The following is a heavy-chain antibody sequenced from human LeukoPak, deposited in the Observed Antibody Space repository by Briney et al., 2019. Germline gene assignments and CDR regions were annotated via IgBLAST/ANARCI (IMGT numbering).Heavy chain of an antibody. J-gene: IGHJ6*03. CDR1: GFTVSTNY. V-gene: IGHV3-53*05. CDR3: ARDEVEPRDYYMPV. D-gene: IGHD1-14*01. Sequence: GGSVKLSCAASGFTVSTNYMSWVRQAPGQGLEWVGVLYRGGSTYYAASRQGGFIISRDDSKTTPDLKVNSRRAEDTAVDYCARDEVEPRDYYMPVWGKGTTLTVSS. CDR2: LYRGGST.